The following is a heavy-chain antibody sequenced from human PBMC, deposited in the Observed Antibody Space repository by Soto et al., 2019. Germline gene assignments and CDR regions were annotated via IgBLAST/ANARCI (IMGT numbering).Heavy chain of an antibody. V-gene: IGHV1-69*13. CDR3: ALLGYCSSTSSVCMDV. Sequence: GASVKVSCKASGGTFSSYAISWVRQAPGQGLEWMGGIIPIFGTANYAQKFQGRVTITADESTSTAYMELSSLRSEDTAVYYCALLGYCSSTSSVCMDVWGQGTTVTVSS. CDR1: GGTFSSYA. J-gene: IGHJ6*02. CDR2: IIPIFGTA. D-gene: IGHD2-2*01.